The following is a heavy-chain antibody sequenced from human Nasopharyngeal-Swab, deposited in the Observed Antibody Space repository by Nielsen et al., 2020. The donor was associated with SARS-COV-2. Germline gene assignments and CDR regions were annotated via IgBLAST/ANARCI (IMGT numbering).Heavy chain of an antibody. CDR1: GGSISSYY. CDR2: IYYSGST. D-gene: IGHD1-26*01. CDR3: ARRETIVGSFDY. Sequence: GSLRLSCTVSGGSISSYYWTWIRQSPGKGLEWIGYIYYSGSTDYNPSLKGRVTISVDTSKNQFSLKLNSVTAADTAVYYCARRETIVGSFDYWGQGTLVIVSS. J-gene: IGHJ4*02. V-gene: IGHV4-59*08.